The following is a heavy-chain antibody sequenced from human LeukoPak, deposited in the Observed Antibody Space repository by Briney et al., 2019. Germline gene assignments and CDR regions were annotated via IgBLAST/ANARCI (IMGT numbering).Heavy chain of an antibody. CDR2: IKQDGSEK. CDR1: GFTFSSYW. V-gene: IGHV3-7*01. Sequence: GGSLRLSCAASGFTFSSYWVSWVRQAPGKGLEWVANIKQDGSEKYYVDSVKGRFTISRDNAKNSLYLQMNSLRAEDTAVYYCARVNYDFWSGYHEDYWGQGTLVTVSS. J-gene: IGHJ4*02. D-gene: IGHD3-3*01. CDR3: ARVNYDFWSGYHEDY.